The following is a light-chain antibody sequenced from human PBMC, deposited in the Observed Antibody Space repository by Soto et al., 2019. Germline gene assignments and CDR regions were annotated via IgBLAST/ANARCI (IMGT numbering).Light chain of an antibody. Sequence: DFQVTQTPSTLSAYVGDRVTITCRASQSIDIWLAWYQQKPGKAPKLLIYQASSLGSGVPSRFSGRGSGTEFTLTISSLQPDDFATYYCQQYNRIFPFIVGPGTKVDIK. V-gene: IGKV1-5*03. J-gene: IGKJ3*01. CDR1: QSIDIW. CDR2: QAS. CDR3: QQYNRIFPFI.